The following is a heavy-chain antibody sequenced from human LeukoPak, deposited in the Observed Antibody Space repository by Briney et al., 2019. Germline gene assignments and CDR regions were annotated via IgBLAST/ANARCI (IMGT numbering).Heavy chain of an antibody. Sequence: SETLSLTCTVSGYSISSGYYWGWIRQPPGKGLEWIGSIYHSGNTYYNPSLKSRVTISVGTSKNQFSLKLSSVTAADTAVYLCAREPVYMGYFDYWGQGTLVTVSS. D-gene: IGHD3-16*01. V-gene: IGHV4-38-2*02. J-gene: IGHJ4*02. CDR2: IYHSGNT. CDR1: GYSISSGYY. CDR3: AREPVYMGYFDY.